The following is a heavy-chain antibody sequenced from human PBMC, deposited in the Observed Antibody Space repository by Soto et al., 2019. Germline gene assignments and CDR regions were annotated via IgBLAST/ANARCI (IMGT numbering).Heavy chain of an antibody. J-gene: IGHJ4*02. CDR2: IYYSGST. Sequence: SETLSLTCAVSGGSVNSAGYSWSWIRQPPGKGLEWIGYIYYSGSTNYNPSLKSRVTISVDTSKNQFSLKLSSVTAADTAVYYCARATYYYDSSGYGYFDYWGQGTLVTVSS. CDR3: ARATYYYDSSGYGYFDY. CDR1: GGSVNSAGYS. D-gene: IGHD3-22*01. V-gene: IGHV4-61*08.